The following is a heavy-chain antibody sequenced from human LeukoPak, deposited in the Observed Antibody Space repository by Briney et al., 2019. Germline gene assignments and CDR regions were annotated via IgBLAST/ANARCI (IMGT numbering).Heavy chain of an antibody. CDR3: ARASASAYCGGDCYPIYFDY. CDR1: GYTFTDYY. Sequence: ASVKVSCKASGYTFTDYYMHWVRQAPGQGLEWMGWINPNSGGTNYAQKFQGRVTMTRDMSISTAYMELSRLRSDDTAVYYCARASASAYCGGDCYPIYFDYWGQGTLVTVSS. CDR2: INPNSGGT. V-gene: IGHV1-2*02. J-gene: IGHJ4*02. D-gene: IGHD2-21*02.